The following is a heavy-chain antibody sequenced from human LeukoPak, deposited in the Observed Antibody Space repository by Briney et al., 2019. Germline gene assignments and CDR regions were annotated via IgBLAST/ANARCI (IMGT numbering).Heavy chain of an antibody. J-gene: IGHJ3*02. CDR2: INSDGSST. D-gene: IGHD6-19*01. V-gene: IGHV3-74*01. CDR3: AKSGVAGTYDAFDI. CDR1: GFTFSSYW. Sequence: GGSLRLSCAASGFTFSSYWVHWVRQAPGKGLVWVSRINSDGSSTSYADSVKGRFTISRDNAKNTLDLQMNSLRAEDTAVYYCAKSGVAGTYDAFDIWGQGTMVTVSS.